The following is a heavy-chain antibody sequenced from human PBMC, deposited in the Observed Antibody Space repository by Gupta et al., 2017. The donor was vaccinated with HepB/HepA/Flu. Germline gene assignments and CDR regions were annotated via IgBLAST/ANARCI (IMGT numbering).Heavy chain of an antibody. V-gene: IGHV4-39*01. Sequence: QVQLLESGPGLVKPSETLSLTCTVSGDSMSSSPAFWAWIRQSPGKGLEWIGIVFYSGRTHYNPSLKSRVTVSADASKNQFSLRLISMSAADTAVYYCARHQAGWYFDLWGRDIPVTVSS. CDR3: ARHQAGWYFDL. CDR2: VFYSGRT. D-gene: IGHD6-19*01. CDR1: GDSMSSSPAF. J-gene: IGHJ2*01.